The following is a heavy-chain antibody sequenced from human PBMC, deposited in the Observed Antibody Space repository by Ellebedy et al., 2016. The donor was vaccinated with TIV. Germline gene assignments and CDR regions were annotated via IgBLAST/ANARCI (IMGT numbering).Heavy chain of an antibody. CDR1: GDSINNGEYY. D-gene: IGHD6-19*01. J-gene: IGHJ4*02. CDR3: AGSYGGWTPHY. Sequence: MPSETLSLTCSVSGDSINNGEYYWSWIRQPPGKGLKWIGYIHYSGSAFYSPSLMSRVTMSVDTSKNQFSLRLNSVTAADTALYYCAGSYGGWTPHYWGQGTLVTVSS. V-gene: IGHV4-30-4*01. CDR2: IHYSGSA.